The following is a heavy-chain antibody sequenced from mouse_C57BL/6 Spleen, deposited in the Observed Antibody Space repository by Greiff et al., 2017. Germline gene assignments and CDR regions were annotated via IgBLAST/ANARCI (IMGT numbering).Heavy chain of an antibody. Sequence: VQLQQSGPELVKPGASVKISCKASGYTFTDYYMNWVKQSHGKSLEWIGDINPNNGGTSYNQKFKGKATLTVDKSSSTAYMELRSLTSEDSAVYYCARGDTRGYFDYWGQGTTLTVSS. CDR2: INPNNGGT. CDR1: GYTFTDYY. V-gene: IGHV1-26*01. CDR3: ARGDTRGYFDY. J-gene: IGHJ2*01. D-gene: IGHD2-14*01.